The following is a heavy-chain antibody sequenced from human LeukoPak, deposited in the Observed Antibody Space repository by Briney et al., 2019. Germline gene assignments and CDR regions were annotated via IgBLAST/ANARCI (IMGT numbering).Heavy chain of an antibody. J-gene: IGHJ3*02. V-gene: IGHV1-46*01. D-gene: IGHD2-2*02. CDR2: INPSGGST. Sequence: RASVKVSCKASGYTLTSYYMHWVRQAPGQGLERMGIINPSGGSTSYAQKFQGRVTMTRDTSTSTVYMELSSLRSEDTAVYYCARDPIVVVPAAIRDAFDIWGQGTMVTVSS. CDR3: ARDPIVVVPAAIRDAFDI. CDR1: GYTLTSYY.